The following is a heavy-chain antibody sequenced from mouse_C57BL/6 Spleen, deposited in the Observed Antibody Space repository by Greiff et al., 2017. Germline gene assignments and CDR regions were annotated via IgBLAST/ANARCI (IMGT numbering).Heavy chain of an antibody. D-gene: IGHD2-4*01. CDR3: ALYDYDCYAMDY. Sequence: QVQLQQPGAELVKPGASVKLSCKASGYTFTSYWMHWVKQRPGQGLEWIGMIHPNSGSTNYNEKFKSKATLTVDKSSSTAYMQLSSLTSEDSAVYCCALYDYDCYAMDYWGQGTSVTVSS. CDR2: IHPNSGST. J-gene: IGHJ4*01. CDR1: GYTFTSYW. V-gene: IGHV1-64*01.